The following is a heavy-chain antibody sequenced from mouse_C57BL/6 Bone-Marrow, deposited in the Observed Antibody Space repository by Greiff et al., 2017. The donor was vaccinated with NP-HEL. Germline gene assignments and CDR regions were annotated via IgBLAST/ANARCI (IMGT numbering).Heavy chain of an antibody. J-gene: IGHJ4*01. V-gene: IGHV1-19*01. Sequence: EVQLQQSGPVLVKPGASVKMSCKASGYTFTDYYMNWVKQSHGKSLEWIGVINPYNGGTSYNQKFKGKATLTVDKSSSTAYMELNSLTSEDSAVYYCARGPLGMDYWGQGTSVTVSS. CDR3: ARGPLGMDY. CDR2: INPYNGGT. CDR1: GYTFTDYY. D-gene: IGHD3-1*01.